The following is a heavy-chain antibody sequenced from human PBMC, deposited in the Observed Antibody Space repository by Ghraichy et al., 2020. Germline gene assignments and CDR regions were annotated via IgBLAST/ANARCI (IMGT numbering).Heavy chain of an antibody. Sequence: ASVKVSCKASGYTFTNYYINWVRQAPGQGLEWMGWISAYNGKTKYSQKVQGRVTMTIDTSTTTAYMELRSLRSDDTAMYYCARGGNMLPATDDYWGQGTLVTVSS. V-gene: IGHV1-18*04. J-gene: IGHJ4*02. CDR3: ARGGNMLPATDDY. CDR2: ISAYNGKT. CDR1: GYTFTNYY. D-gene: IGHD5-24*01.